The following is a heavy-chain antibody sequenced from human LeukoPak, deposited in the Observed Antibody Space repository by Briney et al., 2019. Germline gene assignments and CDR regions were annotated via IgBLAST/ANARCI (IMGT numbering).Heavy chain of an antibody. CDR2: INHSGST. J-gene: IGHJ3*02. Sequence: PSETLSLTCAVYGGSFSGYYWSWIRQPPGKGLEWIGEINHSGSTNYNPSLKSRVTISVDTSKNQFSLKLSSVTAADTAVYYCARGNVAFDIWGQGTMVTVSS. CDR1: GGSFSGYY. V-gene: IGHV4-34*01. CDR3: ARGNVAFDI.